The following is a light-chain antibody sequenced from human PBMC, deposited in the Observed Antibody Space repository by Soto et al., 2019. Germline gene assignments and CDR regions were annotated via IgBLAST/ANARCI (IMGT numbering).Light chain of an antibody. CDR3: QQSYSTPPT. CDR1: QYISNY. CDR2: TAS. V-gene: IGKV1-39*01. J-gene: IGKJ2*01. Sequence: DIKMTQSPSSLSASVGDRVTITCRASQYISNYLNWYQQQSGTAPKLLIHTASTLQSGVPSRFSGRGSGPDFTLTISGVQPDDFALYFCQQSYSTPPTFGQGTTLEIK.